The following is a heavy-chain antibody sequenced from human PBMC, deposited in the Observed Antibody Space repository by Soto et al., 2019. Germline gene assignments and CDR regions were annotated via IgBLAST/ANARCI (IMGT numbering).Heavy chain of an antibody. CDR1: GFTFSSYA. V-gene: IGHV3-23*01. CDR2: ISGSGGST. Sequence: GGSLRLSCAASGFTFSSYAMSGVRQAPGKGLEWVSAISGSGGSTYYADSVKGRFTISRDNSKNTLYLQMNSLRAEDTAVYYCAKVRYYYGSGTDYWGQGTLVTVSS. CDR3: AKVRYYYGSGTDY. J-gene: IGHJ4*02. D-gene: IGHD3-10*01.